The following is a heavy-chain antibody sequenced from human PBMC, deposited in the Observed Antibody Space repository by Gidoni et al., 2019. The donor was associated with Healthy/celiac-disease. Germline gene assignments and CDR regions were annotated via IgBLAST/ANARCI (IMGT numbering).Heavy chain of an antibody. CDR1: GGSFSGYY. V-gene: IGHV4-34*01. J-gene: IGHJ6*02. D-gene: IGHD3-10*01. Sequence: QVQLQPWGAGLLKPSETLSPTCAVYGGSFSGYYWSWNRQPPGKGLELIGEINHSGITNYNPSLKSRVTISVDTSKNQFSLKLSSVTAADTAVYYCARGRSGMDVWGQGTTVTVSS. CDR2: INHSGIT. CDR3: ARGRSGMDV.